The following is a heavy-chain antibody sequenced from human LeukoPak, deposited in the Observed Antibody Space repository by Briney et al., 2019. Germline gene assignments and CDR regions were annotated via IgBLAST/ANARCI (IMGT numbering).Heavy chain of an antibody. Sequence: PGGSLRLSCAASGFTFSNYWMSWVRQAPGKGLEWVANIKQDGSEKYYVDSVKGRFTISRDNAKNSLYLQMNSLRAEDTAVYYCARYYDYGDYRPFDYWGQGTLVTVSS. J-gene: IGHJ4*02. CDR3: ARYYDYGDYRPFDY. CDR2: IKQDGSEK. D-gene: IGHD4-17*01. CDR1: GFTFSNYW. V-gene: IGHV3-7*01.